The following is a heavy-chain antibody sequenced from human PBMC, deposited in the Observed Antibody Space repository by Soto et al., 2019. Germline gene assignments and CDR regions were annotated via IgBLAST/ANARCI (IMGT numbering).Heavy chain of an antibody. CDR3: ARVGYGSSSGNFDS. CDR1: GDSVRSYY. V-gene: IGHV4-59*02. CDR2: IFYSGNT. Sequence: PSETLSLTGVVSGDSVRSYYWGWIRQPPGKGLEWIGYIFYSGNTNYNPSLKSRVTISLYTSKNQFSLNLTYVTAADTAVYYCARVGYGSSSGNFDSWGQGTLVTVSS. D-gene: IGHD6-6*01. J-gene: IGHJ4*02.